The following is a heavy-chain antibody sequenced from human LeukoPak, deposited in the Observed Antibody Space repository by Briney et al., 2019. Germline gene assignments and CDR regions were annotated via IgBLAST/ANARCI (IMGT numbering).Heavy chain of an antibody. D-gene: IGHD2-21*01. CDR2: ISGSGGST. J-gene: IGHJ4*02. Sequence: GGSLRLSCAASGFTFSSYAMSWVRQAPGKGLEWVSAISGSGGSTYYADSVKGRFTISRDNSKKTLYLQMNSLRAEDTAVYYCAKDLTVVVIAMDYWGQGTLVTVSS. V-gene: IGHV3-23*01. CDR3: AKDLTVVVIAMDY. CDR1: GFTFSSYA.